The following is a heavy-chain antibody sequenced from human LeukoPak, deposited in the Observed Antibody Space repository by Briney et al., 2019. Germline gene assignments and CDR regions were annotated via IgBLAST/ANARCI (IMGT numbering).Heavy chain of an antibody. D-gene: IGHD6-19*01. CDR2: IIPIFGTA. J-gene: IGHJ5*02. CDR1: GGTFSSYA. Sequence: GASVKVSCKASGGTFSSYAISRVRQAPGQGLEWMGGIIPIFGTANYAQKFQGRVTITADESTSTAYMELSSLRSEDTAVYYCARERIAVAGTGWFDPWGQGTLVTVSP. V-gene: IGHV1-69*13. CDR3: ARERIAVAGTGWFDP.